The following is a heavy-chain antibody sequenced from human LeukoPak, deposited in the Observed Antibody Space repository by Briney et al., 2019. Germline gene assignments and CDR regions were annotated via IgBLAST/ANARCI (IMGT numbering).Heavy chain of an antibody. CDR3: ARPRRDSRGWPHFDS. CDR2: IYADDSDT. J-gene: IGHJ4*02. V-gene: IGHV5-51*01. CDR1: GYTFTNYW. Sequence: GESLKISCKGSGYTFTNYWIGWVRQMPGKGLELMGIIYADDSDTRYSPSFQGQVTISADKSINTAYLQWSSLKASDTPMYYCARPRRDSRGWPHFDSWGQGTLVTVSS. D-gene: IGHD4-11*01.